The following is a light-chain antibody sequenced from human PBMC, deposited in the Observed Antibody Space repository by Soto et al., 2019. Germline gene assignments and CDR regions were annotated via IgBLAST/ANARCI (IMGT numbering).Light chain of an antibody. V-gene: IGKV1-5*01. Sequence: DVHLTKYPSTLSAPRGDRVTIACRASQSISGWLAWYQQKPGKAPKLLMYDASSLQSGVPSRFSGSGSGTEFTLTISSLQPDDFATYYCQQYNSYLVTFGRGTEVDIK. CDR1: QSISGW. J-gene: IGKJ4*01. CDR2: DAS. CDR3: QQYNSYLVT.